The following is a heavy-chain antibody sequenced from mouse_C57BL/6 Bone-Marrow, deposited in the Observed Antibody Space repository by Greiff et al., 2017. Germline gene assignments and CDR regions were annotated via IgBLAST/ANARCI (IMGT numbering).Heavy chain of an antibody. CDR2: INPNNGGT. CDR1: GYTFTDYY. CDR3: ARGDTTVVDDY. J-gene: IGHJ2*01. V-gene: IGHV1-26*01. D-gene: IGHD1-1*01. Sequence: VQLQQSGPELVKPGASVKISCKASGYTFTDYYMNWVKQSHGKSLEWIGDINPNNGGTSYNQKFKGKATLTVDKSSSTAYMELRSLTSEDSAVYYCARGDTTVVDDYWGQGTTLTVSS.